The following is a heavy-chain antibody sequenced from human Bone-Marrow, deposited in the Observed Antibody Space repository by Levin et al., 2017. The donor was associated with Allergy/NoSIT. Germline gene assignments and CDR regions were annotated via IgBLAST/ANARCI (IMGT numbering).Heavy chain of an antibody. D-gene: IGHD4-17*01. CDR1: GFSFSNSW. V-gene: IGHV3-7*04. J-gene: IGHJ5*02. Sequence: ETLSLTCAASGFSFSNSWMSWVRQAPGKGLEWVAHIKEDGTEIHYLDSVKGRVTISRDNAKNSLFLQLSSLRVEDTAMYFCGRGYGASGGSWGQGTLVTVST. CDR3: GRGYGASGGS. CDR2: IKEDGTEI.